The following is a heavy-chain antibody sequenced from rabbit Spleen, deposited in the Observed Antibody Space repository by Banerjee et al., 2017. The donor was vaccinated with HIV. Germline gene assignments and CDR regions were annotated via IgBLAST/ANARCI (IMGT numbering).Heavy chain of an antibody. Sequence: QQQVVESGGGLVKPGASLTLSCKASGLDFSVGDVMCWVRQAPGKGLEWIGCINIITNRAVYANWASGRFTFSKTSSTTVTLQMTSLTAADTATYFCARDLAGIIGWNFKLWGPGTLVTVS. V-gene: IGHV1S45*01. D-gene: IGHD4-1*01. CDR1: GLDFSVGDV. CDR3: ARDLAGIIGWNFKL. J-gene: IGHJ4*01. CDR2: INIITNRA.